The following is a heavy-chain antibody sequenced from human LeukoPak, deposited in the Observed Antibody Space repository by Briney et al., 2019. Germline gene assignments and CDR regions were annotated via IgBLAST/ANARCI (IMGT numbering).Heavy chain of an antibody. D-gene: IGHD3-3*01. CDR1: GFTFSSYA. Sequence: GGSLRLSCAASGFTFSSYAVHWVRQAPGKGLEWVADISYDGSNKYYADSVKGRFTISRDNSKNTLYLQKNSLRAEDTAVYYCARDTESQEITIFGVVIDYMDYWGQGTLVTVSS. CDR3: ARDTESQEITIFGVVIDYMDY. V-gene: IGHV3-30*04. CDR2: ISYDGSNK. J-gene: IGHJ4*02.